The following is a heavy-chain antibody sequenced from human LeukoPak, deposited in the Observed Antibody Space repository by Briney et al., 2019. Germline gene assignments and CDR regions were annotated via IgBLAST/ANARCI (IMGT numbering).Heavy chain of an antibody. CDR2: IWYDGNNK. D-gene: IGHD4-23*01. CDR3: AKDDYGGNSGMDY. V-gene: IGHV3-33*06. CDR1: GFTFSSYS. J-gene: IGHJ4*02. Sequence: GGSLRLSCAASGFTFSSYSMHWVRQAPGKGLEWVAVIWYDGNNKYYADSVKGRFTISRDNSKNTLYLQMNSLRAEDTAVYYCAKDDYGGNSGMDYWGQGTLVTVSS.